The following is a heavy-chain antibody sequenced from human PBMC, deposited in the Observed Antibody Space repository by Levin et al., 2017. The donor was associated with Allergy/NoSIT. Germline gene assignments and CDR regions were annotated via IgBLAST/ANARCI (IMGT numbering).Heavy chain of an antibody. V-gene: IGHV1-69*06. J-gene: IGHJ4*02. CDR2: IIPIFGTA. Sequence: ASVKVSCKASGGTFSSYAISWVRQAPGQGLEWMGGIIPIFGTANYAQKFQGRVTITADKSTSTAYMELSSLRSEDTAVYYCATGLVDTAMVTVWNWGYWGQGTLVTVSS. D-gene: IGHD5-18*01. CDR1: GGTFSSYA. CDR3: ATGLVDTAMVTVWNWGY.